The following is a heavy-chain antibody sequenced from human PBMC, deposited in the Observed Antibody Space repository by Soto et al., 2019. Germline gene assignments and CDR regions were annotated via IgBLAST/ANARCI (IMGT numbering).Heavy chain of an antibody. V-gene: IGHV3-30-3*01. D-gene: IGHD3-16*01. Sequence: QVQLVESGGGVVQPGRSLRLSCAASGFTFSDYALHWVRQAPGKGLQWVAIMSFDGNTIYHADSVKGRFTMSRDNSKNTLYLQMNSLRAEDTAVYYCAREGEGSYASEAFDIWGQGTMVTVSS. J-gene: IGHJ3*02. CDR3: AREGEGSYASEAFDI. CDR2: MSFDGNTI. CDR1: GFTFSDYA.